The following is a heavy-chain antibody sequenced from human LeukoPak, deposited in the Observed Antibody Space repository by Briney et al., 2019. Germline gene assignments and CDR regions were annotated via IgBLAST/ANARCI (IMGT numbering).Heavy chain of an antibody. CDR3: ARLNYYGFDY. Sequence: SETLSLTCAVSGASVSGSNYYWGWIRQPPGKGLEWIGNIYSSGSTYYNASLKSRITIAVDTSKSQFSLKLSSVTAADTAVYYCARLNYYGFDYWGQGTLVTFSS. CDR1: GASVSGSNYY. J-gene: IGHJ4*02. V-gene: IGHV4-39*01. D-gene: IGHD1-26*01. CDR2: IYSSGST.